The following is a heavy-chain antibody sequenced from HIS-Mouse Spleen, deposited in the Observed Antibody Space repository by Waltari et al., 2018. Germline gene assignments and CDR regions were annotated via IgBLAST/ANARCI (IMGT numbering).Heavy chain of an antibody. CDR2: INHSGST. CDR3: AKSIVGATDAFDI. D-gene: IGHD1-26*01. Sequence: QVQLQQWGAGLLKPSETLSLTCAVYGGSFSGYYWSWIRQPPGKGLEWIGEINHSGSTNYNPSLKSRVTISVDTSKNQFSLKLSSVTAADTAVYYCAKSIVGATDAFDIWGQGTMVTVSS. V-gene: IGHV4-34*01. J-gene: IGHJ3*02. CDR1: GGSFSGYY.